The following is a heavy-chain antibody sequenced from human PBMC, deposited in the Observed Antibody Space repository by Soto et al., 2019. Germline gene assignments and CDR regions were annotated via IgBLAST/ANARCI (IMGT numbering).Heavy chain of an antibody. CDR3: ARSYRDYGMDV. J-gene: IGHJ6*02. CDR1: GYSISSSHW. Sequence: QVQLQESGPGLVKPSDTLSLTCAVSGYSISSSHWWGWIRQPPGKGLEWIGYIYYSGSTYYNPSLKSRVPMSVDTSKNQFSLKVSSVTAVDTAVYYCARSYRDYGMDVWGQGTTVTVSS. CDR2: IYYSGST. V-gene: IGHV4-28*01. D-gene: IGHD5-18*01.